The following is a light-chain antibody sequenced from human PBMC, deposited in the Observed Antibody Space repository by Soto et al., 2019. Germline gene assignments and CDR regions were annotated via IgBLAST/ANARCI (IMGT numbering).Light chain of an antibody. CDR3: QQHDQGWT. V-gene: IGKV3-15*01. CDR1: QSVRTK. J-gene: IGKJ1*01. Sequence: EMVMTQSPATLSVSLGERATLSCRASQSVRTKLVWYQQKPGQAPRLLIYGASTRATGIPARFSGSGSGTEFTLTISSRPSEDFAVYYWQQHDQGWTVGQGNKVEIK. CDR2: GAS.